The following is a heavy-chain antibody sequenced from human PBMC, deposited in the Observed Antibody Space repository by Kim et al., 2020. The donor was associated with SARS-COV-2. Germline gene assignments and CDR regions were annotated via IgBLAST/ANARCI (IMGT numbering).Heavy chain of an antibody. J-gene: IGHJ3*02. CDR2: GST. V-gene: IGHV1-46*01. Sequence: GSTSSAQKFQGRVTMTRDTSTRTVYMELSSLRSEDTAVYYCASQGGAFDIWGQGTMVTVSS. D-gene: IGHD3-16*01. CDR3: ASQGGAFDI.